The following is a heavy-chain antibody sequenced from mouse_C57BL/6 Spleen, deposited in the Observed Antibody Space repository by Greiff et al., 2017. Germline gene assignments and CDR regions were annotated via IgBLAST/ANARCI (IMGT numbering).Heavy chain of an antibody. Sequence: QVQLQQPGAELVRPGSSVKLSCKASGYTFTSYWMHWVKQRPIQGLEWIGNIDPSDSETHYNQKFKDKATLTVDKSSSTAYMQLSSLTSEDSAVYYCARRDYGSSYGYAMDYWGQGTSVTVSS. V-gene: IGHV1-52*01. D-gene: IGHD1-1*01. CDR1: GYTFTSYW. CDR3: ARRDYGSSYGYAMDY. CDR2: IDPSDSET. J-gene: IGHJ4*01.